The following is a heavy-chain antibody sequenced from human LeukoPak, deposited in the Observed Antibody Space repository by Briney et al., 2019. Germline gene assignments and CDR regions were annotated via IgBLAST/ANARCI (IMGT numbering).Heavy chain of an antibody. J-gene: IGHJ4*02. CDR1: GFTFRTSW. CDR2: INPDGSEK. Sequence: GGSLRLSCGASGFTFRTSWMNWVRQAPGKGLEWVANINPDGSEKYSVDSVKGRFTISRDNAKNSLYLQMNSLRAEDTAMYYCARDRGYSSFDYWGQGTLVTVSS. V-gene: IGHV3-7*01. D-gene: IGHD6-19*01. CDR3: ARDRGYSSFDY.